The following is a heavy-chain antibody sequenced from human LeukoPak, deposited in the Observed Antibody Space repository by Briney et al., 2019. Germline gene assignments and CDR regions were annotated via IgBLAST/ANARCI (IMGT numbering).Heavy chain of an antibody. Sequence: PGRSLRLSCAASGFTFSSYGMHWVRQAPGKGLEWVAVIWYDGSNKYYADSVKGRFTISRDNAKNSLYLQMNSLRAEDTAVYYCARAIYYDSSGYYLDDYWGQGTLVTVSS. D-gene: IGHD3-22*01. CDR1: GFTFSSYG. CDR2: IWYDGSNK. J-gene: IGHJ4*02. CDR3: ARAIYYDSSGYYLDDY. V-gene: IGHV3-33*01.